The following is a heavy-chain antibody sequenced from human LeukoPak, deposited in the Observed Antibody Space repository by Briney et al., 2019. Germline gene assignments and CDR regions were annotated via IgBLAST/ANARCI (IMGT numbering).Heavy chain of an antibody. CDR2: VIPIFGSA. V-gene: IGHV1-69*13. D-gene: IGHD6-13*01. J-gene: IGHJ4*02. CDR1: GGTFSSYA. CDR3: ATIRARHRSSWSGYWVY. Sequence: GASVKVSCKASGGTFSSYAISWVRQAPGQRLEWMGGVIPIFGSANYAQKFQGRLTITAAESTRTAYMELSSLRSEDTAVHYCATIRARHRSSWSGYWVYWGQGTLVTLSS.